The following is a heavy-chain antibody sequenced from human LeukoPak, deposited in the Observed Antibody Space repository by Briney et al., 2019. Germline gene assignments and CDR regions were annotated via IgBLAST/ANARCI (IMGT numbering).Heavy chain of an antibody. D-gene: IGHD3-9*01. J-gene: IGHJ4*02. Sequence: PGGSLRLSCAASGFTFSDYYMSWIRQAPGKGLEWVSYISSSSSYTNYAHSVKGRFTISRDNAKNSLYLQMNSLRAEDTAVYYCARDRYDILTGYYDVWYFNYWGQRTLVTVSS. CDR1: GFTFSDYY. CDR3: ARDRYDILTGYYDVWYFNY. V-gene: IGHV3-11*05. CDR2: ISSSSSYT.